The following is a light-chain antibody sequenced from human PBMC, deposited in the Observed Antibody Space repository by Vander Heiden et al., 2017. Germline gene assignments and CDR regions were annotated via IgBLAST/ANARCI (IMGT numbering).Light chain of an antibody. CDR2: AAS. CDR3: QQGYSTPPMYT. Sequence: DIQMTQSPSSLSASVGDRVTITCRASQTISSYLNWYQQKPGKAPKRLIYAASSLQSGVPSRFSGSGSGTDFTLTISSLQPEDFATYYCQQGYSTPPMYTFGQGTKLEIK. CDR1: QTISSY. J-gene: IGKJ2*01. V-gene: IGKV1-39*01.